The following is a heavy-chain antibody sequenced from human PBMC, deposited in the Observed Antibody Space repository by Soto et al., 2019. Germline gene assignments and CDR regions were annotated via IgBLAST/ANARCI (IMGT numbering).Heavy chain of an antibody. CDR3: ASAGWGSGSYYRTGHFDL. Sequence: QVQLQESGPGLVKPSQTLSLTCTVSGGSISSGGYYWSWIRQHPGKGLEWIGYIDYSGSTYYNQSLKSRVTISVDTSKNQFSLKLSSVTAADTAVYYCASAGWGSGSYYRTGHFDLWGRGTLVTVSS. J-gene: IGHJ2*01. D-gene: IGHD3-10*01. CDR1: GGSISSGGYY. V-gene: IGHV4-31*03. CDR2: IDYSGST.